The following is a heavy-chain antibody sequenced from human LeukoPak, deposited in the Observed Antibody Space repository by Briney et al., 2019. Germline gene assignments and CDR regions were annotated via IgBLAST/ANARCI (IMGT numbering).Heavy chain of an antibody. D-gene: IGHD3-10*01. CDR2: IYWDDDK. Sequence: SGPTLVNPTQTLTLTCTFSGFSLSTSEVGVGWVRQPPGKALEWLALIYWDDDKRYSPSLKSRLTITKDTSKNQVVLTMTSMDPVDTATYSCAHWDGSGSRWGQGTLVTVSS. V-gene: IGHV2-5*02. J-gene: IGHJ4*02. CDR3: AHWDGSGSR. CDR1: GFSLSTSEVG.